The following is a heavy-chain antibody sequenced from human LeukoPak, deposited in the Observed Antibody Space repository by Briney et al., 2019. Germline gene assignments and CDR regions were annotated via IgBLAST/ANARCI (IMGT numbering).Heavy chain of an antibody. D-gene: IGHD5-18*01. V-gene: IGHV3-30*04. CDR2: ISYDGSDK. J-gene: IGHJ4*02. CDR1: GFTFSSYV. CDR3: AREGRNIYVFDY. Sequence: PGRSLRLSCAASGFTFSSYVMHWVRQAPGKGLEWLSAISYDGSDKYYAGSVKGRFTISRDNSKNTLYLQTNSLRAEDTAVYYCAREGRNIYVFDYWGQGTLVTVSS.